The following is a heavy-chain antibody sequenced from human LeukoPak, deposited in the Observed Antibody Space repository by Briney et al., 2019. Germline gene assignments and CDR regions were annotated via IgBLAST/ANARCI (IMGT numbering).Heavy chain of an antibody. CDR2: ISTSGDTT. CDR3: AKDRGY. V-gene: IGHV3-23*01. CDR1: GGSISSHY. J-gene: IGHJ4*02. Sequence: PSETLSLTCTVSGGSISSHYWSWIRQPPGKGLEWVSAISTSGDTTYYADSVKGRFSISRDNSKNTLFLHMNSLRAEDTAVYYCAKDRGYWGQGTLVSVSS.